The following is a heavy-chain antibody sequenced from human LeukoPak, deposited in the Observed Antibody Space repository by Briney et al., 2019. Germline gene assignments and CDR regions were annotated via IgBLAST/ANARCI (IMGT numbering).Heavy chain of an antibody. CDR1: GYTFTSYD. J-gene: IGHJ4*02. Sequence: RTSVKVSCKASGYTFTSYDINWVRQATGQGLEWMGWMNPNSGNTGYAQKFQGRVTITRNTSISTAYMELSSLRSEDTAVYYCARGRVGFWSRYYDYWGQGTLVTVSS. CDR2: MNPNSGNT. CDR3: ARGRVGFWSRYYDY. D-gene: IGHD3-3*01. V-gene: IGHV1-8*03.